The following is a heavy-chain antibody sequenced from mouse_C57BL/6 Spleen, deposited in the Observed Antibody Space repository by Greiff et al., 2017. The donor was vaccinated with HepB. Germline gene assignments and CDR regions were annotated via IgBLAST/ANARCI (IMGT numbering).Heavy chain of an antibody. V-gene: IGHV10-1*01. D-gene: IGHD2-3*01. Sequence: EVQLVESGGGLVQPKGSLKLSCAASGFSFNTYAMNWVRQAPGTGLEWVARIRSKSNNYATYYADSVKDRFTISRDDSESMLYLQMNNLKTEDTARYYCVRHPSGYYPYAMDYWGQGTSVTVSP. CDR3: VRHPSGYYPYAMDY. J-gene: IGHJ4*01. CDR1: GFSFNTYA. CDR2: IRSKSNNYAT.